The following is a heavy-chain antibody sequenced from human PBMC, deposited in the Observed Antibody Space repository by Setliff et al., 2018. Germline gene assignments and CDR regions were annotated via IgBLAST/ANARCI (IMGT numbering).Heavy chain of an antibody. J-gene: IGHJ4*02. Sequence: GGSLRLSCTASGFNFRIYAMSWVRQAPGKGLEWVSIVNTDGVTTYYADSVRGRFTISRDNSGDTVYLQMNSLRAEDTATYYCARSENCFSTHCSPYDYWGQGTLVTVSS. CDR1: GFNFRIYA. CDR3: ARSENCFSTHCSPYDY. V-gene: IGHV3-23*03. D-gene: IGHD2-2*01. CDR2: VNTDGVTT.